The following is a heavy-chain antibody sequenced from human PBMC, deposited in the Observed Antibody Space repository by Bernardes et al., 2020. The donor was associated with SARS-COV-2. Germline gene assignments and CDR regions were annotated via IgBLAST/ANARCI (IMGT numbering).Heavy chain of an antibody. CDR2: IGGGPEDK. CDR1: GIPFNNYA. D-gene: IGHD1-7*01. V-gene: IGHV3-23*01. Sequence: GGSLRLSSTTSGIPFNNYATTWVRQAPGKGLEWVSSIGGGPEDKYSAGSVKGRFTAARDDSRSTLFLQMNSLRVEDTAMYYCAKDQTSFHRRYDALAVWGQGTIVTVSS. CDR3: AKDQTSFHRRYDALAV. J-gene: IGHJ3*01.